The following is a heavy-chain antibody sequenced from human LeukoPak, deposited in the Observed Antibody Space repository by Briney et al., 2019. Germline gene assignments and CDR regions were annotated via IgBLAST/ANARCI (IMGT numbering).Heavy chain of an antibody. D-gene: IGHD2-15*01. CDR1: GGSISSGGYS. CDR3: ARAKYEGGGCESSVGAFDI. Sequence: PSETLSLTCAVSGGSISSGGYSWSWIRQPPGMGLEWIGYIYDSGNYYYNPSLNSRVTISGDRSKNQFSLKLSSVTAADMAVYYWARAKYEGGGCESSVGAFDIWGQGTMVTVSS. V-gene: IGHV4-30-2*01. J-gene: IGHJ3*02. CDR2: IYDSGNY.